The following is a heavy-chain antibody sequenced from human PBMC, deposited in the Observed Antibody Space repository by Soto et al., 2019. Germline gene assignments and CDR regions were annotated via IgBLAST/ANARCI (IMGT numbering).Heavy chain of an antibody. D-gene: IGHD3-10*01. CDR3: ARITMVRGVIITWDY. CDR2: ISAYNGNT. CDR1: GYTFTSYG. Sequence: GASVKVSFKASGYTFTSYGISWVRQAPGQGLEWMGWISAYNGNTNYAQKLQGRVTMTTDTSTSTAYMELRSLRSDDTAVYYCARITMVRGVIITWDYWGQGTLVTVSS. V-gene: IGHV1-18*01. J-gene: IGHJ4*02.